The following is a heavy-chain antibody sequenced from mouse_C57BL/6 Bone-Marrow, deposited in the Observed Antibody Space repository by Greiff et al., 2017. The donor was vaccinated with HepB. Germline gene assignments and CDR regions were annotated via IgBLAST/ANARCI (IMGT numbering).Heavy chain of an antibody. J-gene: IGHJ1*03. V-gene: IGHV10-3*01. Sequence: EVQVVESGGGLVQPKGSLKLSCAASGFTFNTYAMHWVRQAPGKGLEWVARIRSKSSNYATYYADSVKDRFTISRDDSQSMLYLQMNNLKTEDTAMYYCVREGYYYGSSYGFDVWGTGTTVTVSS. CDR3: VREGYYYGSSYGFDV. CDR2: IRSKSSNYAT. D-gene: IGHD1-1*01. CDR1: GFTFNTYA.